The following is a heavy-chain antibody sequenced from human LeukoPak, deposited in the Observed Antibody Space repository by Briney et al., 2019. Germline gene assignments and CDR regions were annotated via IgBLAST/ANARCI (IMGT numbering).Heavy chain of an antibody. CDR1: GFTFSNYA. J-gene: IGHJ4*02. Sequence: QPGGSLRLSCAASGFTFSNYAMSWVRQAPGKGLDWVSAITGSGGNTYYADSVKGRFTISRDNSKNTLYLQMNSLRAEDTAVYYCAKWGDYDVLTGYYASDYWGQGALVTVSS. CDR2: ITGSGGNT. V-gene: IGHV3-23*01. CDR3: AKWGDYDVLTGYYASDY. D-gene: IGHD3-9*01.